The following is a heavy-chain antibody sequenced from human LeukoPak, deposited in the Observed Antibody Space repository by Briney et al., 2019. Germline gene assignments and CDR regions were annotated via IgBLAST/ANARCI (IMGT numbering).Heavy chain of an antibody. CDR3: ARLNWGYCSGGSCYSRWFDP. V-gene: IGHV4-59*08. J-gene: IGHJ5*02. CDR2: IYYSGST. D-gene: IGHD2-15*01. CDR1: GGSISSYY. Sequence: NPSETLSLTCTVSGGSISSYYWSWIRQPPGKGLEWIGYIYYSGSTNYNPPLKSRVTISVDTSKNQFSLKLSSVTAADTAVYYCARLNWGYCSGGSCYSRWFDPWGQGTLVTVSS.